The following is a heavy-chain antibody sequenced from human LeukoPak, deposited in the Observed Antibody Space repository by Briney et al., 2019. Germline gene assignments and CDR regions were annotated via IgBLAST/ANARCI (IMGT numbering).Heavy chain of an antibody. V-gene: IGHV3-7*03. J-gene: IGHJ6*02. CDR2: IKQDGSEK. CDR3: ASGSQMDV. Sequence: GGSLRLSCAASGFTFSHFWMSWVRQAPGKGLEWVANIKQDGSEKYYVDSVKGRFTISRDNAKNSLYLQMNSLRAEDTAVYYCASGSQMDVWGQGTTVTVSS. D-gene: IGHD1-14*01. CDR1: GFTFSHFW.